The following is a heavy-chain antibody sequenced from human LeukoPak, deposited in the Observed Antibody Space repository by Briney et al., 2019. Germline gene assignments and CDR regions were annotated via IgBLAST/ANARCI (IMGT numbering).Heavy chain of an antibody. V-gene: IGHV5-51*01. J-gene: IGHJ4*02. CDR2: IYPRDSDT. Sequence: PGESLRISCKGSGYSFSNYWTGWLRQVPGKGLEWMGIIYPRDSDTRYSPSFQGQVTISADKSISTAYLQWSSLKASATAMYYCARRESSGSIDYWGQGTLVTVSS. CDR3: ARRESSGSIDY. D-gene: IGHD6-19*01. CDR1: GYSFSNYW.